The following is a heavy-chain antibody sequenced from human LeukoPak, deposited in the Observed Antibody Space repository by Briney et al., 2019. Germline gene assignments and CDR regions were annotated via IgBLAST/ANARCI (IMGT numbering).Heavy chain of an antibody. V-gene: IGHV4-59*08. J-gene: IGHJ3*02. CDR1: GGSISSYC. D-gene: IGHD3-22*01. CDR3: ARPSGYYSFGHAFDI. CDR2: VYYSGST. Sequence: PSETLSLTCTVSGGSISSYCWSWIRQPPGKGLEWIGYVYYSGSTNYNPSLKSRLTISVDTSKNQSSLKLSSVTAADTAVYYCARPSGYYSFGHAFDIWGQGTMVTVSS.